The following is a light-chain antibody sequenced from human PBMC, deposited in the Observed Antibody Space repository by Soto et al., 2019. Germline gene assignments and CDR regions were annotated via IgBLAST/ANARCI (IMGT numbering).Light chain of an antibody. Sequence: AAVSASPGQRISISCSGSSSNIGGNSVSWYQQLPGTTPKLLIYDDDKRPSGIPDRFSGSKSGTSATLGITGFQTGDEADYYCGSWDSSLSAYVFGTGTKVTGL. CDR2: DDD. CDR3: GSWDSSLSAYV. V-gene: IGLV1-51*01. CDR1: SSNIGGNS. J-gene: IGLJ1*01.